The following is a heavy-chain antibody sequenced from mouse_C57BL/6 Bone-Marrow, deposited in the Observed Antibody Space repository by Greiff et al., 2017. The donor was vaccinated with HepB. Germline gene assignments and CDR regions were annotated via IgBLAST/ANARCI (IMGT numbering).Heavy chain of an antibody. D-gene: IGHD1-1*01. CDR3: ARNYYGISPYYYAMDY. J-gene: IGHJ4*01. Sequence: VMLVESGPGLVAPSQSLSITCTVSGFSLTSYAISWVRQPPGKGLEWLGVIWTGGGTNYNSALKSRLSISNDTSKSPVFLKMNSLQTDDTDRYYCARNYYGISPYYYAMDYWGQGTSDTVAS. CDR2: IWTGGGT. V-gene: IGHV2-9-1*01. CDR1: GFSLTSYA.